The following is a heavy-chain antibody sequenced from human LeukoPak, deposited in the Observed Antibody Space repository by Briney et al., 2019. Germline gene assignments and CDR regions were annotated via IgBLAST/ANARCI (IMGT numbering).Heavy chain of an antibody. J-gene: IGHJ2*01. CDR2: IYYSGST. V-gene: IGHV4-31*03. Sequence: SETLSLTCTVSGVSISSGGYYWSWIRQHPGKGLEWIGYIYYSGSTYYNPSLKSRVTISVDTSKNQFSLKLSSVTAADTAVYYCARAPLSDYYDFWSGYYYRYFDLWGRGTLVTVSS. D-gene: IGHD3-3*01. CDR3: ARAPLSDYYDFWSGYYYRYFDL. CDR1: GVSISSGGYY.